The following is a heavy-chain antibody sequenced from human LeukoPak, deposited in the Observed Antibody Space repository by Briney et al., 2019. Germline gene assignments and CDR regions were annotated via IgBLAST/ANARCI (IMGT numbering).Heavy chain of an antibody. D-gene: IGHD3-22*01. CDR3: ARGGYYDTSGSADY. CDR1: GFTFDDYG. J-gene: IGHJ4*02. V-gene: IGHV3-20*04. Sequence: GGSLRLSCAASGFTFDDYGMSWVRQAPGKGLEWGSGINWNGDSTGYADSVEGRFTISRDNAKNSLYVQMNSLRAEDTALYYCARGGYYDTSGSADYWGQGPLVTVSS. CDR2: INWNGDST.